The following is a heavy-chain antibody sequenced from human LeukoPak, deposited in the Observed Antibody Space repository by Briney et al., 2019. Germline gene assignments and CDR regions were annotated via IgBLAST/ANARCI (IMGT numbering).Heavy chain of an antibody. J-gene: IGHJ1*01. CDR2: ISSSGSTI. Sequence: PGGSLRLSCAASGFTFSSYEMNWVRQAPGKGLEWVSYISSSGSTIYYADSVKGRFTISRDNAKNSLYLQMNSLRAEDTAVYYCAKDVGATAAEYFQHWGQGTLVTASS. D-gene: IGHD1-26*01. V-gene: IGHV3-48*03. CDR1: GFTFSSYE. CDR3: AKDVGATAAEYFQH.